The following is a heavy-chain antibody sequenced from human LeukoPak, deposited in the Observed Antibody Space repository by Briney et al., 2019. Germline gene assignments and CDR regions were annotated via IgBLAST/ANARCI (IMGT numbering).Heavy chain of an antibody. CDR2: IYHSGST. CDR1: GGSISSGGYS. Sequence: SETLSLTWAVSGGSISSGGYSWSWIRQPPGKGLEWIGYIYHSGSTYYNPSLKSRATISVARSKNQFSLKLSSVTAADTAVYYCGRESGYSGYDYFDYWGQGTLVTVSS. CDR3: GRESGYSGYDYFDY. D-gene: IGHD5-12*01. J-gene: IGHJ4*02. V-gene: IGHV4-30-2*01.